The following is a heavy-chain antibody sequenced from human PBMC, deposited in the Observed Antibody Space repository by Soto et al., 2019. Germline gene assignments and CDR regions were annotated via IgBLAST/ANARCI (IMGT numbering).Heavy chain of an antibody. CDR2: INHSGST. Sequence: PSETLSLTRAVYGGSFSGYYWSWIRQPPGKGLEWIGEINHSGSTNYNPSLKSRVTISVDTSKNQFSLKLSSVTAADTAVYYCARGVMVRGVTPYYYYYGMDVWGQGTTVTVSS. V-gene: IGHV4-34*01. CDR1: GGSFSGYY. CDR3: ARGVMVRGVTPYYYYYGMDV. J-gene: IGHJ6*02. D-gene: IGHD3-10*01.